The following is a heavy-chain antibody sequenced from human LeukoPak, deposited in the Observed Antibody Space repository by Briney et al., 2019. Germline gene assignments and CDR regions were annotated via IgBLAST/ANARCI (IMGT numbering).Heavy chain of an antibody. V-gene: IGHV3-23*01. CDR1: GSTFSSYA. CDR3: ANRPLKLELTYYYYYCMDV. J-gene: IGHJ6*03. Sequence: GGSLRLSCAASGSTFSSYAMSWVRQAPGKGLEWVSAISGSGGSTYYADSVKGRFTISRDNSKNTLYLQMNSLRAEDTAVYYCANRPLKLELTYYYYYCMDVWGKGTTVTVSS. CDR2: ISGSGGST. D-gene: IGHD1-7*01.